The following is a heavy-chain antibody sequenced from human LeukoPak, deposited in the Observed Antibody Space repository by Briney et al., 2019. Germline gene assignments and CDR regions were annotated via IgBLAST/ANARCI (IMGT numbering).Heavy chain of an antibody. CDR1: GFTFSYYY. D-gene: IGHD6-13*01. Sequence: PGGSLRLSCAASGFTFSYYYMSWIRQAPGKGLEWVSYISSSGSTIYYADSVKGRFTISRDNAKNSLYLQMNSLRAEGTAVYYCARDRILRGYPYYFDYWGQGTLVTVSS. J-gene: IGHJ4*02. CDR2: ISSSGSTI. CDR3: ARDRILRGYPYYFDY. V-gene: IGHV3-11*01.